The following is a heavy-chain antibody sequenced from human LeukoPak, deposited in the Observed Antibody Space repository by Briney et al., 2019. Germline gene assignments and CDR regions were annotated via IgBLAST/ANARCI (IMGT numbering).Heavy chain of an antibody. V-gene: IGHV3-7*01. J-gene: IGHJ6*03. D-gene: IGHD6-19*01. Sequence: PGGSLRLSCAASGFTFSSYWMSWVRQAPGKGLEWVANIKQDGSEKYYVDSVKGRFTVSRDNAKNSLYLQMNSLRAEDTAVYYCARDRAVAGRSPAYYYYYMDVWGKGTTVTVSS. CDR2: IKQDGSEK. CDR3: ARDRAVAGRSPAYYYYYMDV. CDR1: GFTFSSYW.